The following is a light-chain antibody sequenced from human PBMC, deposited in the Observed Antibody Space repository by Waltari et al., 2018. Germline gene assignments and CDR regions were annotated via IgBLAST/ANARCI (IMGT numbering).Light chain of an antibody. J-gene: IGLJ3*02. CDR2: VNSDGSH. CDR3: QTGGHGTWV. V-gene: IGLV4-69*01. CDR1: SGHSTNI. Sequence: QLVLTQSPSASASLGASVKLTCTLSSGHSTNILAWLQQQPEKGPRYLMNVNSDGSHNKGVGIPDRFSGSSSGAERYLTISSLQSEDEADYYYQTGGHGTWVFGGGTRLTVL.